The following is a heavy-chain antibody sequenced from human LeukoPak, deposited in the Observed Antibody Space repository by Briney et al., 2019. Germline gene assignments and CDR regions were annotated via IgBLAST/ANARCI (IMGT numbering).Heavy chain of an antibody. V-gene: IGHV3-21*01. CDR1: GFTFSSYS. Sequence: GGSLRLSCAASGFTFSSYSMNWVRQAPGKGLEWVSSISSSSSYIYYADSVKGRFTISRDNAKNSLYLQMNSLRAEDTAVYYCVRGWTVPAAANWFDPWGQGTLVTVSS. D-gene: IGHD2-2*01. CDR2: ISSSSSYI. J-gene: IGHJ5*02. CDR3: VRGWTVPAAANWFDP.